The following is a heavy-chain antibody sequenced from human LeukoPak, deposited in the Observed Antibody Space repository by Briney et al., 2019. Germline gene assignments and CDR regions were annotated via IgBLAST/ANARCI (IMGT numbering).Heavy chain of an antibody. V-gene: IGHV1-69*06. D-gene: IGHD3-22*01. J-gene: IGHJ4*02. CDR1: GGTFSSFA. Sequence: LWASVKVSCKAPGGTFSSFAISWVRQAPGQGREWMGGIIPIFGTANYAQKFQDRVTITADKSTSTAYMELSSLRSEGTAVYYCVRALYDSSGYSLDYWGQGTLVTVSS. CDR3: VRALYDSSGYSLDY. CDR2: IIPIFGTA.